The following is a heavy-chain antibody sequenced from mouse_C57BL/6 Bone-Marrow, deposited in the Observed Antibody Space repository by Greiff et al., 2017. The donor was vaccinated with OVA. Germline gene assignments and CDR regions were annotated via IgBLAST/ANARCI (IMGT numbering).Heavy chain of an antibody. D-gene: IGHD2-1*01. CDR2: IDPEDGDT. CDR1: GFNIKDYY. V-gene: IGHV14-1*01. Sequence: VQLQQSGAELVRPGASVKLSCTASGFNIKDYYMHWVKQRPEQGLEWIGRIDPEDGDTDYAPKFQGKATMTADTSSNTAYLQLSSLTSEDTAVYYCTCYGNYAWYFDVWGTGTTVTVSS. CDR3: TCYGNYAWYFDV. J-gene: IGHJ1*03.